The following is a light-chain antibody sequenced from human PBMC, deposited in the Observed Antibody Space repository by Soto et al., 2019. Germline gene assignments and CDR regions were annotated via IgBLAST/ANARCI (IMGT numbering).Light chain of an antibody. CDR3: MQGTHWPPVT. CDR2: KAF. CDR1: QSIVYSDGNAY. J-gene: IGKJ2*01. V-gene: IGKV2-30*01. Sequence: DVVMTQSPLSLPVTLGQPASISCRSSQSIVYSDGNAYLSWFQQRPGQSPRRLISKAFNRDSGVQDGFSGSGSGHDFTLKISRVEAEDVGVYYCMQGTHWPPVTFGQGTKLEIK.